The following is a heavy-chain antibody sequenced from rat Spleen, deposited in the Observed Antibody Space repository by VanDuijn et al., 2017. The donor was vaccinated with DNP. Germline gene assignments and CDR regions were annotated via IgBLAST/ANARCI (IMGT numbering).Heavy chain of an antibody. J-gene: IGHJ3*01. CDR3: ARHRIYNNPFAY. V-gene: IGHV5-7*01. Sequence: EVRLVESGGGLVQPGRSLKLSCAASGFTFSDYNMAWVRQAPKKGLEWVATIHSDGSSTYYRDSVRGRFTFSRDNAEGTLYLQMDSLRSEDTATYYCARHRIYNNPFAYWGQGTLVTVSS. CDR2: IHSDGSST. CDR1: GFTFSDYN. D-gene: IGHD1-10*01.